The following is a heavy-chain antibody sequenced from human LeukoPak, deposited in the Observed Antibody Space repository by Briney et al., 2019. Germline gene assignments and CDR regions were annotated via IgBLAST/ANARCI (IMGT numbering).Heavy chain of an antibody. D-gene: IGHD6-13*01. CDR1: GYTFTGYY. CDR3: ARDTGSIAAAASGSGY. Sequence: ASVKVSCKASGYTFTGYYMHWVRQAPGQGLEWMGWINPNSGGTNYAQKFQGRVTMTRDTSISTAYMELSRLRSDDTAVYYCARDTGSIAAAASGSGYWGQGTLVTVSS. CDR2: INPNSGGT. V-gene: IGHV1-2*02. J-gene: IGHJ1*01.